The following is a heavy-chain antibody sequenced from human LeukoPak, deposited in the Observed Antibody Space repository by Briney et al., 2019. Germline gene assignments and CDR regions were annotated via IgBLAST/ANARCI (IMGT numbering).Heavy chain of an antibody. CDR2: IYYSGST. V-gene: IGHV4-61*01. Sequence: PSETLSLTCTVSGGSVSSGSYYWSWIRQPPGKGLEWIGYIYYSGSTNYNPSLKSRVTISVDTSKNQFSLKLSSVTAADTAVYYCARGTTLYSSGWYAYYFDYWGQGTLVTVSS. D-gene: IGHD6-19*01. CDR3: ARGTTLYSSGWYAYYFDY. J-gene: IGHJ4*02. CDR1: GGSVSSGSYY.